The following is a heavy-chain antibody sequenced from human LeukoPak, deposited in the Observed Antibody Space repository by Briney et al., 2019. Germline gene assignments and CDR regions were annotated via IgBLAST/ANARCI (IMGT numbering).Heavy chain of an antibody. Sequence: SETLSLTCNVSGASVSSGSYYWGWIRQPPGKGLEWIGYIYYSGSTNYNPSLKSRVTISVDTSKNQFSLKLSSVTAADTAVYYCARVSKITFGGVIVIPSRYYYGMDVWGQGTTVTVSS. CDR1: GASVSSGSYY. CDR2: IYYSGST. V-gene: IGHV4-61*01. D-gene: IGHD3-16*02. J-gene: IGHJ6*02. CDR3: ARVSKITFGGVIVIPSRYYYGMDV.